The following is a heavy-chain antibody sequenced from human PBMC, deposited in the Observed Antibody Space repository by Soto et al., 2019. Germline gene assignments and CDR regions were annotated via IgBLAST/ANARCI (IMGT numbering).Heavy chain of an antibody. CDR2: ISAYNGNT. CDR1: GYTFTSYG. V-gene: IGHV1-18*01. J-gene: IGHJ6*02. D-gene: IGHD6-13*01. Sequence: ASVKVSCKASGYTFTSYGISWVRQAPGQGLEWMGWISAYNGNTNYAQKLQGRVTMTTDTSTSTAYMELRSLRSDDTAVYYCARDSSSWYIQLNYYGMDVWGQGTTVTVSS. CDR3: ARDSSSWYIQLNYYGMDV.